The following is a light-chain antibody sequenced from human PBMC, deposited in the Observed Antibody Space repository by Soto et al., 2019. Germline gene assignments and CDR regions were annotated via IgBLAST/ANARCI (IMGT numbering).Light chain of an antibody. CDR3: SLYTSSSTVA. CDR1: SSDVGAYNR. J-gene: IGLJ2*01. V-gene: IGLV2-18*01. CDR2: EVN. Sequence: QSALTQPPSVSASPGQSVTIPCTATSSDVGAYNRVSWYQQYPGTPPKLMISEVNNRPSGVPDRFSGSKSANTASLTISGLQAEDEADYYCSLYTSSSTVAFGGGTKLTVL.